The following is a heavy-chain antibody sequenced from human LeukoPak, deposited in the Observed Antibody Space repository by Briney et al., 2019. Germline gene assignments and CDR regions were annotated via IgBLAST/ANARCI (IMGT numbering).Heavy chain of an antibody. CDR1: GGSITSGSHY. CDR3: ARGVRGGRPYYFDS. J-gene: IGHJ4*02. D-gene: IGHD2-15*01. CDR2: IYTDGST. V-gene: IGHV4-61*02. Sequence: SETLSLTCTVSGGSITSGSHYWSWIRQPAGKGLEWIGRIYTDGSTNYNPSLKSRVTISVDTSKNQFSLKVSSVTAADTAVYYCARGVRGGRPYYFDSWGQGTLVTVSS.